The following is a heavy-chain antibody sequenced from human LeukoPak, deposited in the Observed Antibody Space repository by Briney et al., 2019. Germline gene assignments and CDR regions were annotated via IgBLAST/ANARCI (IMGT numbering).Heavy chain of an antibody. Sequence: GGSLRLSCAASGFTFRSYGMHWVRQVPGKGLEWVAVITYDGSKKFYADSVKGRFTISRENAKNSLYLQMNSLRAGDTAVYYCARVGWYDAFDIWGQGTMVTVSS. CDR2: ITYDGSKK. V-gene: IGHV3-30*03. J-gene: IGHJ3*02. CDR1: GFTFRSYG. D-gene: IGHD2-15*01. CDR3: ARVGWYDAFDI.